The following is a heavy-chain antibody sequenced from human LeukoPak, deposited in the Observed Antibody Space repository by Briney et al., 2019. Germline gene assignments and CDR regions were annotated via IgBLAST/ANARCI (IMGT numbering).Heavy chain of an antibody. V-gene: IGHV3-30*02. Sequence: GGFLRLSCAASGFTFSSYGMHWVRQAPGKGLEWVAFIRYDGSTKYYADSVKGRFTISRDNSKNTLYLQMNSLRAEDTAVFYCAKDRPSGSVPAWCFDYWGQGTLVTVSS. CDR3: AKDRPSGSVPAWCFDY. J-gene: IGHJ4*02. CDR2: IRYDGSTK. CDR1: GFTFSSYG. D-gene: IGHD2-2*01.